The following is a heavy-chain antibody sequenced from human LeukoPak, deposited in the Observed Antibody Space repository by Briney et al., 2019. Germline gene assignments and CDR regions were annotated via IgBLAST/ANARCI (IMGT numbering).Heavy chain of an antibody. Sequence: GASVKVSCKASGYTFTSYYMHWVRQTPGQGLEWMGIINPSGGSTSCARKFQGRVTMTRDMSTSTVYMELSSLRSEDTAVYYCARKTGTDDYWGQGTLVTVSS. D-gene: IGHD1-14*01. V-gene: IGHV1-46*01. CDR3: ARKTGTDDY. CDR1: GYTFTSYY. CDR2: INPSGGST. J-gene: IGHJ4*02.